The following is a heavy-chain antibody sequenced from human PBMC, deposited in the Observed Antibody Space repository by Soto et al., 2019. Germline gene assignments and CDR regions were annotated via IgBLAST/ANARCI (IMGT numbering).Heavy chain of an antibody. D-gene: IGHD3-10*01. CDR1: GGSISSYY. J-gene: IGHJ4*02. CDR3: ARGHGFGESNLDY. Sequence: SETLSLTCTVSGGSISSYYWSWIRQPPGKGLEWIGYIYYSGSTNYNPSLKSRVTISVDTSKNQFSLKLSSVTAADTAVYYCARGHGFGESNLDYWGQGTLVTVSS. CDR2: IYYSGST. V-gene: IGHV4-59*01.